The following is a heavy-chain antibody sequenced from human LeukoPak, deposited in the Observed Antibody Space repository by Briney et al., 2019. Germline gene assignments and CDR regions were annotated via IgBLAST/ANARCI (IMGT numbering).Heavy chain of an antibody. CDR1: GGSISTYY. Sequence: SETLSLTCTVSGGSISTYYWSWIRQPPGKGLEWIGYIYYSGSTNYNPSLKSRVTISVDTSTNQFSLKLSSVTAADTAVYYCARMVGWGARRYYYYYMDVWGKGTTVTISS. J-gene: IGHJ6*03. V-gene: IGHV4-59*01. CDR3: ARMVGWGARRYYYYYMDV. CDR2: IYYSGST. D-gene: IGHD1-26*01.